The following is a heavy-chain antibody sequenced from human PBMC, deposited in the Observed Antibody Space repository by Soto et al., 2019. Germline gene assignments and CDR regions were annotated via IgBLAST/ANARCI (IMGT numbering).Heavy chain of an antibody. CDR3: ARLTIFGVFTLSPCYPCYMVF. D-gene: IGHD3-3*01. CDR1: GGSISSYY. Sequence: PSETLSLTCTVSGGSISSYYWSWIRQPPGKGLEWIGYIYYSGSTNYNPSLKSRVTISVDTSKNQFSLKLSSVTAADTAVYYCARLTIFGVFTLSPCYPCYMVFWGTATTVT. J-gene: IGHJ6*03. CDR2: IYYSGST. V-gene: IGHV4-59*08.